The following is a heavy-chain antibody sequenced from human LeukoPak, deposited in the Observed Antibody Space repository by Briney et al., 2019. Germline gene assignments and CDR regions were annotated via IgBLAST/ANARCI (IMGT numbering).Heavy chain of an antibody. CDR3: ATDRVTAAGFSDYYYYGMDV. CDR2: FDPEDGET. J-gene: IGHJ6*02. Sequence: ASVKVSCKVSGYXLTELSMHWVRQAPGKGLEWMGGFDPEDGETIYAQKFQGRVTMTEDTSTDTAYMELSSLRSEDTAVYYCATDRVTAAGFSDYYYYGMDVWGQGTTVTVSS. CDR1: GYXLTELS. V-gene: IGHV1-24*01. D-gene: IGHD6-13*01.